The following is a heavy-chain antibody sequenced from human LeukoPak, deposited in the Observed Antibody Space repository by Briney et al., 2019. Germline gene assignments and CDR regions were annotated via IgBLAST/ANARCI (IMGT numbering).Heavy chain of an antibody. CDR1: GASIYTSSSY. D-gene: IGHD6-19*01. Sequence: SETLSLTCTVSGASIYTSSSYWGWIRQPPGKGLEWIASVYYTGSTYYNPSLKSRVTISVDTSKNQFSLKLSSVTAADTAVYYCAGRYSSGKFDYWGQGTLVTVSS. V-gene: IGHV4-39*07. CDR3: AGRYSSGKFDY. J-gene: IGHJ4*02. CDR2: VYYTGST.